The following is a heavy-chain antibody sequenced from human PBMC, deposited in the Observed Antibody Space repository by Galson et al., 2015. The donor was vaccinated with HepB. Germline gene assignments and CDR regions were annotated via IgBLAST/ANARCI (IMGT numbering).Heavy chain of an antibody. CDR2: TYYRSKWYN. Sequence: CAISGDSVSSNSAAWNWIRQSPSRGLEWLGRTYYRSKWYNSYAVSVKSRITISPDTTKNQFSLQLNSVTPEDTAIYYCARQLAYCVANTCQIFFGYWGQGTLVTVSS. CDR3: ARQLAYCVANTCQIFFGY. CDR1: GDSVSSNSAA. J-gene: IGHJ4*02. D-gene: IGHD2-21*01. V-gene: IGHV6-1*01.